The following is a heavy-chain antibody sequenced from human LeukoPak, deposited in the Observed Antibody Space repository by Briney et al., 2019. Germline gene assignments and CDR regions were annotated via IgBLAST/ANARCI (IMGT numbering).Heavy chain of an antibody. Sequence: SQTLSLTCTVSGGSISSGSYYWSWIRQPPGKGLEWIGYIDYSGSTNYNPSLKSRVTISVDTSKNQFSLKLTSVTAADTAMYYCARGTLYRGWSYYLDFWGQGSQVTVSS. V-gene: IGHV4-61*01. CDR1: GGSISSGSYY. CDR2: IDYSGST. D-gene: IGHD6-19*01. J-gene: IGHJ4*02. CDR3: ARGTLYRGWSYYLDF.